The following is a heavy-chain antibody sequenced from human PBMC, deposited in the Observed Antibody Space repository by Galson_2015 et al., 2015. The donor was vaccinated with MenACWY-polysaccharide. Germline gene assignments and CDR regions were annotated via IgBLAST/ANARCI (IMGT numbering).Heavy chain of an antibody. J-gene: IGHJ4*02. V-gene: IGHV3-9*01. CDR1: GFTFDDYA. Sequence: SLRLSCAASGFTFDDYAMHWVRQAPGKGLEWVSGISWNSGSIGYADSVKGRFTISRDNSKNTLYLQMNSLRAEDTVVYYCAISRDFDYWGQGTLVTVSS. CDR2: ISWNSGSI. CDR3: AISRDFDY.